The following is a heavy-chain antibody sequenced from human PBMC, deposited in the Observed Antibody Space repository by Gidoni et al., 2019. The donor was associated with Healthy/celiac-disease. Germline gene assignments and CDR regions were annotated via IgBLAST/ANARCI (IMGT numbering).Heavy chain of an antibody. CDR2: INPSGGST. V-gene: IGHV1-46*01. CDR1: GYTFTSYY. Sequence: QVQLVQSGAEVKKPGASVKVSCKASGYTFTSYYMHWVRQAPGQGLAWMGIINPSGGSTSYEQKFQGRVTMTRDTSTSTVYMELSSLRSEDTAVYYCARELGSSWYLRARFDYWGQGTLVTVSS. D-gene: IGHD6-13*01. J-gene: IGHJ4*02. CDR3: ARELGSSWYLRARFDY.